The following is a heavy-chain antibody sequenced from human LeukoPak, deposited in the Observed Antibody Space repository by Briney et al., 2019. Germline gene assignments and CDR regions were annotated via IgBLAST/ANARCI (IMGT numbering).Heavy chain of an antibody. D-gene: IGHD6-13*01. CDR3: ARPGAGNWFDP. V-gene: IGHV4-59*08. J-gene: IGHJ5*02. Sequence: SETLSLTCTVSGGSISSYYWSWIRQPPGKGLEWIGFMFYSGTTNYNPSLKSRVTISVDTSKNQLSLKLSSVTAADTAVYYCARPGAGNWFDPWGQGTLVTVSA. CDR2: MFYSGTT. CDR1: GGSISSYY.